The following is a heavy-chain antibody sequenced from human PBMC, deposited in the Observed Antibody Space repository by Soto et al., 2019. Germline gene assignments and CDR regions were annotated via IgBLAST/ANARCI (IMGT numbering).Heavy chain of an antibody. CDR3: ARAGASVFYYYYYMDV. CDR2: ISVYNGNT. D-gene: IGHD3-16*01. CDR1: GYSFSSHG. Sequence: QVHLVQSGDEVKKPGAAVKVSCKAPGYSFSSHGIGWVRQAPGQGLEWMGWISVYNGNTNYAQRFQGRVTLTTDTSTSTAYMELRSLRSDDTAVYSCARAGASVFYYYYYMDVWAKGTTVTVSS. J-gene: IGHJ6*03. V-gene: IGHV1-18*01.